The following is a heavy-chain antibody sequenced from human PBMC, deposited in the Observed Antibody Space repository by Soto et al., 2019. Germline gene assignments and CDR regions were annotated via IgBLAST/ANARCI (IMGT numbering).Heavy chain of an antibody. J-gene: IGHJ4*02. Sequence: QLHLQESGPRLVKYSETLSLTCTVSGGSISTSHYWGWVRQPPGMGLEWIGSVFSSGSPYYSPSFKSRITLSVDTSKNQFSLTVRSVTATDTAVYFCARHYNTGAFFDFWGPGNLVTVSS. V-gene: IGHV4-39*01. D-gene: IGHD1-20*01. CDR2: VFSSGSP. CDR1: GGSISTSHY. CDR3: ARHYNTGAFFDF.